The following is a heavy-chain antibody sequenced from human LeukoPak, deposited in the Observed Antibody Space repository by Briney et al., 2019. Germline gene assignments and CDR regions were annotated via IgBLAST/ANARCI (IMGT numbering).Heavy chain of an antibody. J-gene: IGHJ4*02. CDR3: ARGHYDFWSGHLAIDY. CDR1: GYTFTSYG. V-gene: IGHV1-18*01. Sequence: GASVKVSCKASGYTFTSYGISWVRQAPGQGLEGMGWISAYNGNTNHAQKLQGGVTVTTDTSTSTAYMELRSLRSDDTAVYYCARGHYDFWSGHLAIDYWGQGTLVTVSS. D-gene: IGHD3-3*01. CDR2: ISAYNGNT.